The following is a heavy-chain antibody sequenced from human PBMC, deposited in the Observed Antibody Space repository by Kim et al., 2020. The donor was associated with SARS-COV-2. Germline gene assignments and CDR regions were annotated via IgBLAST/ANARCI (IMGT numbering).Heavy chain of an antibody. CDR3: ARVREGYSGYDVYFDY. J-gene: IGHJ4*02. V-gene: IGHV4-30-2*05. D-gene: IGHD5-12*01. Sequence: SLKSRVTISVDTSKNQFSLKLSSVTAADTAVYYCARVREGYSGYDVYFDYWGQGTLVTVSS.